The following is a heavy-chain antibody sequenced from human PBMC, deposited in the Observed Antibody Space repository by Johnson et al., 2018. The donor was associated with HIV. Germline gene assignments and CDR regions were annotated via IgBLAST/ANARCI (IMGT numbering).Heavy chain of an antibody. CDR3: AREFGQASSYAFDI. CDR2: IKQDGSER. D-gene: IGHD3/OR15-3a*01. Sequence: VQLVESGGGVVQPGGSLRLSCAASGITFSSYGMHWVRQAPGRGLEWVANIKQDGSERYYVDSVKGRFTISRDNAKNSLYLQMNSLRAEDTAVYYCAREFGQASSYAFDIWGQGTMVTVSS. V-gene: IGHV3-7*01. CDR1: GITFSSYG. J-gene: IGHJ3*02.